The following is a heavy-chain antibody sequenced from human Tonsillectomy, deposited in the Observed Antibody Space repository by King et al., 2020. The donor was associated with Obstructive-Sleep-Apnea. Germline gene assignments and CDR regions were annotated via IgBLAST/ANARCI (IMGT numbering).Heavy chain of an antibody. CDR2: IYYSGST. CDR1: GGSVSSGGYY. V-gene: IGHV4-61*08. CDR3: ARGYSGSFGPYFDY. Sequence: VQLQESGPGLVKPSETLSLTCTGSGGSVSSGGYYWTWIRQPPGKGLEWIGHIYYSGSTNYNPPLKSRVTISADTSKNQFSLKLSSVTAADPAVYYCARGYSGSFGPYFDYWGQGPLVTVSS. D-gene: IGHD1-26*01. J-gene: IGHJ4*02.